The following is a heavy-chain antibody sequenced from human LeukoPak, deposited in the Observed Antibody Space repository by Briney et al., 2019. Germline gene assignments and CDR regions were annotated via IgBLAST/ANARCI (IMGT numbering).Heavy chain of an antibody. CDR3: AKNFWSDKYYYYYMDV. J-gene: IGHJ6*03. D-gene: IGHD3-3*01. V-gene: IGHV3-23*01. CDR2: ISGSGGTT. CDR1: GFPFSSYV. Sequence: GGSLRLSCAASGFPFSSYVMSWVRQAPGKGLEWVSDISGSGGTTYYADSAKGRFTISRDNSKNMLYLQMNSLRAEDTAVYYCAKNFWSDKYYYYYMDVWGKGTTVTVSS.